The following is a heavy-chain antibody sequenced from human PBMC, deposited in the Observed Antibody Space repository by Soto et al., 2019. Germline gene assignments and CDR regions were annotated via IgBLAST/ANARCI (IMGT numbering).Heavy chain of an antibody. D-gene: IGHD2-2*03. CDR3: AKMEGMDPWAYSFDY. J-gene: IGHJ4*02. CDR2: IYGGGNGP. V-gene: IGHV3-23*03. CDR1: GFTFSDFA. Sequence: EVQVLESGGGLVQPGGSLRLSCAATGFTFSDFAMSWVRQAPGKGLEWVSRIYGGGNGPHYADSVKGRVTISRENSKNTLYLQMNSPRAEDTAVYYCAKMEGMDPWAYSFDYWGQGTLVTVSS.